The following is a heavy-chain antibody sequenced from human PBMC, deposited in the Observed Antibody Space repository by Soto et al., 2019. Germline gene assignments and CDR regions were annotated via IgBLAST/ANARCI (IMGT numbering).Heavy chain of an antibody. CDR3: DRDTYTSRYNYYGMDV. CDR2: VRSKAYGGTT. D-gene: IGHD6-13*01. V-gene: IGHV3-49*01. CDR1: GFTFGDYA. Sequence: GGSLRLSCTPSGFTFGDYAMCWFRQAPGKGLEWVGVVRSKAYGGTTDYAASVKGRFDISRDGSKSIAYLQMNSVTTEDTAVYFCDRDTYTSRYNYYGMDVWGQGTTVTVS. J-gene: IGHJ6*02.